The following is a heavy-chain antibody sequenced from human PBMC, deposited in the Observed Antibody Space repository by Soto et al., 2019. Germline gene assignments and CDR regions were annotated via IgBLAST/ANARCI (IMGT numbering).Heavy chain of an antibody. V-gene: IGHV3-30-3*01. CDR3: ARTAMVVNDAFDI. D-gene: IGHD5-18*01. CDR1: GFTFSSYA. J-gene: IGHJ3*02. Sequence: QVQLVESGGGVVQHGRSLRLSCAASGFTFSSYAMHWVRQAPGKGLEWVAVISYDGSNKYYPDSVKGRFTISRDNSKNTLYLQMNSLRAEDTAVYYCARTAMVVNDAFDIWGQGTMVTVSS. CDR2: ISYDGSNK.